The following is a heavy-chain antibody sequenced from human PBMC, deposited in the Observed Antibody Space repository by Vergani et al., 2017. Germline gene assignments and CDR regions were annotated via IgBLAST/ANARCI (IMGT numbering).Heavy chain of an antibody. CDR3: EAYSSSWYGLVFDY. V-gene: IGHV4-39*01. D-gene: IGHD6-13*01. CDR1: GGSLSSSSYY. CDR2: IYYSGST. J-gene: IGHJ4*02. Sequence: QVQLQESGPGLVKPSETLSLTCTVSGGSLSSSSYYWGWIRQPPGKGLEWIGSIYYSGSTYYNPSLKSRVPISVDTSKNQFSLKLSSVTAADTAVYYCEAYSSSWYGLVFDYWGQGTLVTVSS.